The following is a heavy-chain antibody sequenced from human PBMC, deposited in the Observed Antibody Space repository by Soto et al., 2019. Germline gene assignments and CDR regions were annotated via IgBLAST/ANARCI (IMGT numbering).Heavy chain of an antibody. Sequence: VQLVQSGAEVRKPGASVKVSCKASGYTFSDYSIHWVRQAPGQGLEWMAWISPNSGGTNYAQKFQGRVTLTRDTSISTAYMELNSLRSDDAAVYYCVREPKYYDFWTDAFDVWGQGTKVSVSS. CDR1: GYTFSDYS. V-gene: IGHV1-2*02. D-gene: IGHD3-3*01. J-gene: IGHJ3*01. CDR3: VREPKYYDFWTDAFDV. CDR2: ISPNSGGT.